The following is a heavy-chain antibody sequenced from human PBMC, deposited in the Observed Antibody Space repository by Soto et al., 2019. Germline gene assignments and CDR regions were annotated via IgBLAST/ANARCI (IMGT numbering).Heavy chain of an antibody. CDR2: IFSNDEQ. D-gene: IGHD6-19*01. CDR1: GFSLSNARMG. Sequence: QVTLKESGPVLVKPTETLTLTCTVSGFSLSNARMGVSWIRQPPGKALEWLAHIFSNDEQSYNTSLKSRLTISKDTSKSQVVLTMTNMDPVDTATYYCARSSYSSGWILDYWGQGTLVTVSS. V-gene: IGHV2-26*01. J-gene: IGHJ4*02. CDR3: ARSSYSSGWILDY.